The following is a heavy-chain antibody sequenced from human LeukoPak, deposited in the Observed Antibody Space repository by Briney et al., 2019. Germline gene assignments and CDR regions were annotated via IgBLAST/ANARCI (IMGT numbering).Heavy chain of an antibody. V-gene: IGHV3-48*01. CDR1: GFTFSTYS. CDR3: AKRRDGYNSGAFDI. J-gene: IGHJ3*02. D-gene: IGHD5-24*01. Sequence: PGGSLRLSCAVSGFTFSTYSMNWFRQAPGRGLEWVSYISGSGSAIYYADSVKGRFTISRDNAKNSLCLQMNSLRAEDTAVYFCAKRRDGYNSGAFDIWGQGTMVTVSS. CDR2: ISGSGSAI.